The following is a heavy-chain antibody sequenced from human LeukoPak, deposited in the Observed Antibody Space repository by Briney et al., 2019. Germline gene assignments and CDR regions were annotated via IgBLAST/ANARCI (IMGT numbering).Heavy chain of an antibody. D-gene: IGHD1-1*01. Sequence: PSETLSLTCTVSGGSISSSSSYWGCIRQPPGKGLEWIGSIYYSGSTYYNPSLRSRVNISVDTSKNQFSLQLNSVTAADTAVYYCAGHESGNCFDYWGRGTLVTVSS. V-gene: IGHV4-39*01. CDR3: AGHESGNCFDY. CDR2: IYYSGST. J-gene: IGHJ4*02. CDR1: GGSISSSSSY.